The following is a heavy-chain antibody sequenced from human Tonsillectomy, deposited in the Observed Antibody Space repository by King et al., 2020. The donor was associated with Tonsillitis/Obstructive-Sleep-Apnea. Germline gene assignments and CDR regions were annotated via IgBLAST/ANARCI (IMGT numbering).Heavy chain of an antibody. V-gene: IGHV3-21*01. CDR3: AREDCSTTTCYEGNSAWFDS. Sequence: VQLVESGGGLVKPGGSLRLSCAASGFTFSSYSMNWVRQAPGKGLEWVSSISSSSTYIYYADSVKGRFTISRDNAKNSLHLQMNSLRAEDTAVYYCAREDCSTTTCYEGNSAWFDSWGQGTLVTVSS. J-gene: IGHJ5*01. CDR1: GFTFSSYS. CDR2: ISSSSTYI. D-gene: IGHD2-2*01.